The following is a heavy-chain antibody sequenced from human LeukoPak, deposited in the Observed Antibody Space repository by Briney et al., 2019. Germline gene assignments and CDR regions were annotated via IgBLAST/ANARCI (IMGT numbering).Heavy chain of an antibody. CDR3: ARQPYCGGDCYFYDY. Sequence: GESLKISCRASGYSFTSYWIGWVRQLPGRGLEWMGIIYPDDSDTRYNPSFQGQVTLSADKSIRTAYLQWTSLKAADTAMYYCARQPYCGGDCYFYDYWGQGTLVTVPS. CDR2: IYPDDSDT. V-gene: IGHV5-51*01. D-gene: IGHD2-21*02. J-gene: IGHJ4*02. CDR1: GYSFTSYW.